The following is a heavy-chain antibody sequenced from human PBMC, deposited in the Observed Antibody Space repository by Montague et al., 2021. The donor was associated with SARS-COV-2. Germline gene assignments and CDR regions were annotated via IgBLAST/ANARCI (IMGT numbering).Heavy chain of an antibody. D-gene: IGHD6-19*01. Sequence: SLRLSCAASGFTFSSYAMSWVRQAPGKGLEWVSAISGSGGSTYYADSVKGRFTISRDNAKNTLYLQMNSLRAEDTAVYYCAKDRTEHEDGWYGLGPYNYCDGMDVWGQGTTVTVSS. V-gene: IGHV3-23*01. J-gene: IGHJ6*02. CDR2: ISGSGGST. CDR1: GFTFSSYA. CDR3: AKDRTEHEDGWYGLGPYNYCDGMDV.